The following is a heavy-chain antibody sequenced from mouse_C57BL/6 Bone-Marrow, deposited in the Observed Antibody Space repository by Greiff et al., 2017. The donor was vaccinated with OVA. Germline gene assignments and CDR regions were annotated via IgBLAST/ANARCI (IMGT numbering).Heavy chain of an antibody. J-gene: IGHJ3*01. CDR2: IYPGSGNT. CDR3: ATLYYDYPAWFAY. CDR1: GYTFTDYY. D-gene: IGHD2-4*01. V-gene: IGHV1-76*01. Sequence: QVQLQQSGAELVRPGASVKLSCKASGYTFTDYYINWVKQRPGQGLEWIARIYPGSGNTYYNEKFKGKATLTAEKSSSTAYMQLSSLTSEDSAVYFCATLYYDYPAWFAYWGQGTLVTVSA.